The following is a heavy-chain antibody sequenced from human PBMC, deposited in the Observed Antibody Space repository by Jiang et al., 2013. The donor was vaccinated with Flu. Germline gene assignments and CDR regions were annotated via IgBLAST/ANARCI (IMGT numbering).Heavy chain of an antibody. CDR1: GFTFSTYT. Sequence: VQLVESGGDLVQPGGSLRVSCSASGFTFSTYTMHWVRQAPGKGLEYVSAISSDGRNIYYADSVKGRFTISRDNSNNTVSLQMSTLRAEDTALYYCVIGSFDSWGQGTLVTVSS. J-gene: IGHJ4*02. CDR2: ISSDGRNI. V-gene: IGHV3-64D*06. CDR3: VIGSFDS.